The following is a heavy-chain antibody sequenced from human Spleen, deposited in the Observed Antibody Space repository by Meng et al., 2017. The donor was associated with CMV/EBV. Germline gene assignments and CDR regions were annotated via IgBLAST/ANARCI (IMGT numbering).Heavy chain of an antibody. Sequence: GRRVQSGAEVKKPGASVKVSCKASGYTFTGYYMHWVRQAPGQGLEWMGWINPNSGGTNYAQKFQGRVTMTRDTSISTAYMELSRLRSDDTAVHYCATVSSGYYLYFQHWGQGTLVTVSS. J-gene: IGHJ1*01. CDR1: GYTFTGYY. V-gene: IGHV1-2*02. D-gene: IGHD3-22*01. CDR3: ATVSSGYYLYFQH. CDR2: INPNSGGT.